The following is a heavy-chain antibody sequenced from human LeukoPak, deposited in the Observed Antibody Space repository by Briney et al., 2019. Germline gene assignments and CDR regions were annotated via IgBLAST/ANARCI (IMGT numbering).Heavy chain of an antibody. CDR3: ARDRSLTSSWGFDY. CDR1: GYTFTSYT. CDR2: INAGNGNT. V-gene: IGHV1-3*03. D-gene: IGHD6-13*01. J-gene: IGHJ4*02. Sequence: ASVKVSCKTSGYTFTSYTMHWVRQAPGQRLEWMGWINAGNGNTKYSQESQGRVTITRDTSASTAYLELSSLRSEDMAVYYCARDRSLTSSWGFDYWGQGTLVTVSS.